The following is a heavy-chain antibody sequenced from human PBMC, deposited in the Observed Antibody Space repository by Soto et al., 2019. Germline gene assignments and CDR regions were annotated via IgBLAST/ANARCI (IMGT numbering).Heavy chain of an antibody. CDR2: IYLSGST. Sequence: EVQLAESGGGLVQPGGSLRLSCAASGFSVSSSYLYWVRQAPGKGLEWVSSIYLSGSTYYTDSVKGRFSISRDNSKNTLYLQMNSLGAEDTAIYYCVRGKVGTNPNWLDPWGQGSLVTVSS. J-gene: IGHJ5*02. V-gene: IGHV3-66*01. CDR1: GFSVSSSY. CDR3: VRGKVGTNPNWLDP. D-gene: IGHD2-21*02.